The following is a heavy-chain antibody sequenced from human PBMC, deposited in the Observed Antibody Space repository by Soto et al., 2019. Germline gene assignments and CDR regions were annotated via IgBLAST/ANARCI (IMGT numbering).Heavy chain of an antibody. Sequence: EVQLVESGGGLVQPGGSLRLSCAASGFTFSSYSMNWVRQAPGKGLEWVSYISSRSSTIYYADSVKGRFTISRDNAKNSLYLQMNRLRAEDTAVYYCASEIYDSSGYYAPFDHWGQGTLVTVSS. CDR1: GFTFSSYS. CDR3: ASEIYDSSGYYAPFDH. J-gene: IGHJ4*02. V-gene: IGHV3-48*01. D-gene: IGHD3-22*01. CDR2: ISSRSSTI.